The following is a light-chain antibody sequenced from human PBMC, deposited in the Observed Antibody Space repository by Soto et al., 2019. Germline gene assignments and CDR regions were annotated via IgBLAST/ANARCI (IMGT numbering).Light chain of an antibody. J-gene: IGKJ1*01. CDR3: QKYYSTPRT. CDR2: WAS. Sequence: DIVMTQSPDSLAVSLCERATINCKSSQSVLYSSNNKNYLAWYQQKPGQPPKLLIYWASTRESGVPDRLSGSGSGTDFTLTISRLQAEDVAVYYCQKYYSTPRTCGQGTKVDIK. V-gene: IGKV4-1*01. CDR1: QSVLYSSNNKNY.